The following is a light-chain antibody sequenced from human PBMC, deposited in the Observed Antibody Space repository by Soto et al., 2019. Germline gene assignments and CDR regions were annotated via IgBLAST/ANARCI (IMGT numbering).Light chain of an antibody. CDR1: QGISSY. Sequence: ALRMTQSPSSLSASTGDRVTITCRASQGISSYLAWYQQKPGKAPKLLIYAASTLQSGVPSRFSGSGSGTDFTLTISCLQSEDFATYYCQQYHSYPWTFGQGTKVDIK. CDR3: QQYHSYPWT. J-gene: IGKJ1*01. V-gene: IGKV1-8*01. CDR2: AAS.